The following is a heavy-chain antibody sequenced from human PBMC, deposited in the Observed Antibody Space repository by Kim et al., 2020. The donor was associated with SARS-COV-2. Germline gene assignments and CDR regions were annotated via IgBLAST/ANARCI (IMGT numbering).Heavy chain of an antibody. CDR1: GFTFSSYA. J-gene: IGHJ2*01. D-gene: IGHD6-19*01. CDR3: AKDRDTDSSGDWYFDL. Sequence: GGSLRLSCAASGFTFSSYAMSWVRQAPGKGLEWVSAISGSGGSTYYADSVKGRFTISRDNSKNTLYLQMNSLRAEDTAVYYCAKDRDTDSSGDWYFDLWGRGTLVTVSS. CDR2: ISGSGGST. V-gene: IGHV3-23*01.